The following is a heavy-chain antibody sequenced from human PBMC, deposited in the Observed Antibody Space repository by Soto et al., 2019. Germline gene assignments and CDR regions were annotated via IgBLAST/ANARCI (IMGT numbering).Heavy chain of an antibody. CDR1: GFSLSNAKMG. V-gene: IGHV2-26*01. CDR3: ARIYDYYCSFGWHKYYDL. Sequence: QVTLKESGPVLVKPTETLTLTCTVSGFSLSNAKMGVSWIRQPPGKALEWLAHIFSNDEKSYSTSLRSRLTISKDTSKSQVVLILTNMDPVDTATYYCARIYDYYCSFGWHKYYDLLGRGTLVTVSS. J-gene: IGHJ2*01. D-gene: IGHD3-22*01. CDR2: IFSNDEK.